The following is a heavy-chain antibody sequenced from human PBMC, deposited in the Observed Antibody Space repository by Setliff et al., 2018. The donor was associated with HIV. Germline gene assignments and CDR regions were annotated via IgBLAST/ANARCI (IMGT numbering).Heavy chain of an antibody. CDR2: IIPILGIA. Sequence: ASVKVSCKASGGTFSSYAISWVRQAPGQGLEWMGGIIPILGIANYAQKFQGRVTITADKSTSTAYMELSSLRSEDTAVYYCARGMDYYDTSGYYQYYFDYWGQGTLVTVSS. D-gene: IGHD3-22*01. CDR3: ARGMDYYDTSGYYQYYFDY. J-gene: IGHJ4*02. V-gene: IGHV1-69*10. CDR1: GGTFSSYA.